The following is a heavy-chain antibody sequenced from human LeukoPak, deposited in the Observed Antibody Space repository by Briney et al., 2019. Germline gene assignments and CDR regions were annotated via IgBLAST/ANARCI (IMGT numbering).Heavy chain of an antibody. J-gene: IGHJ3*02. CDR2: INPNSSGT. CDR1: GYTFTGYY. CDR3: ARDRYDSSGYYYPPRGNAFDI. Sequence: ASVKVSCKASGYTFTGYYMHWVRQAPGQGLEWMGWINPNSSGTNYAQKFQGRVNMTRDTSLSTAYMELSRLRTDDTAVYYCARDRYDSSGYYYPPRGNAFDIWGQGTMVTVSS. V-gene: IGHV1-2*02. D-gene: IGHD3-22*01.